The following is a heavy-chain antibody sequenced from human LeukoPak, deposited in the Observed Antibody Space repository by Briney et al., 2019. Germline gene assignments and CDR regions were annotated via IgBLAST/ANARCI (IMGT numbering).Heavy chain of an antibody. CDR1: GITFSSYA. D-gene: IGHD4-17*01. CDR2: ISGSGGST. Sequence: GGSLRLSCAASGITFSSYAMSWVRQAPGRGLEWVSAISGSGGSTYYADSVKGRFTISRDNSKNTLYLQMNSLRAEDTAVYYCAKDGTTVTTNSDYWGQGTLVTVSS. J-gene: IGHJ4*02. CDR3: AKDGTTVTTNSDY. V-gene: IGHV3-23*01.